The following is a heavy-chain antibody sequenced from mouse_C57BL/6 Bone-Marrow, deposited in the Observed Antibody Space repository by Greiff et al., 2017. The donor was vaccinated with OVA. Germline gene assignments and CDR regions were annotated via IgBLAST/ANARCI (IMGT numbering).Heavy chain of an antibody. CDR2: IDPENGDT. D-gene: IGHD2-1*01. V-gene: IGHV14-4*01. CDR3: TSYGNFDY. CDR1: SFNIKDDY. Sequence: EVQLQQSGAELVRPGASVKLSCTASSFNIKDDYMHWVKQRPEQGLEWIGWIDPENGDTEYASKFQGKATITADTSSNTAYLQLSSLTSEDTAVYYCTSYGNFDYWGQGTTLTVSS. J-gene: IGHJ2*01.